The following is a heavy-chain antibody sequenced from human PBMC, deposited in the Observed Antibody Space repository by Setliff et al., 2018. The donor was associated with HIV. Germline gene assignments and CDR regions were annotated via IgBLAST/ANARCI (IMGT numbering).Heavy chain of an antibody. CDR3: ARDNEYYDRAFDI. Sequence: SETLSLTCGLSGGSISSYHWNWIRQPPGKGLEWIGYIYYSGSTNYNPSLKSRVTISVDTSKNQFSLKLNSVTAADTAVYYCARDNEYYDRAFDIWGQGTMVTVSS. J-gene: IGHJ3*02. V-gene: IGHV4-59*12. CDR2: IYYSGST. CDR1: GGSISSYH. D-gene: IGHD3-22*01.